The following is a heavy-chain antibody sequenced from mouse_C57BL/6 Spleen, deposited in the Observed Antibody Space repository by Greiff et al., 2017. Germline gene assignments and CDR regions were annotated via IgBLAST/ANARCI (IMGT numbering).Heavy chain of an antibody. CDR2: IWRGGST. V-gene: IGHV2-5*01. CDR1: GFSLTSYG. D-gene: IGHD4-1*01. Sequence: QVQLQQSGPGLVQPSQSLSITCTVSGFSLTSYGVHWVRQSPGKGLEWLGVIWRGGSTDYNAAFMSRLSITKDNSKSQVFFKMNSLQADDTAIYYCAKNPNWDALYAMDYWGQGTSVTVSS. J-gene: IGHJ4*01. CDR3: AKNPNWDALYAMDY.